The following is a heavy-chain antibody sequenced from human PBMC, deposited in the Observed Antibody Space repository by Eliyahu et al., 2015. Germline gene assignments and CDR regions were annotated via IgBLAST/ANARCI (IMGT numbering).Heavy chain of an antibody. Sequence: LTCTVSGASINNNYWSWIRQPPGKGLEWIGDLFHSGTTNYNPSLKSRVIISFDTSKNQVSLRLNSVTAADTAVYFCARLKTPVDTAMVDSWGQGTLVTVSS. CDR3: ARLKTPVDTAMVDS. J-gene: IGHJ4*02. V-gene: IGHV4-59*08. D-gene: IGHD5-18*01. CDR1: GASINNNY. CDR2: LFHSGTT.